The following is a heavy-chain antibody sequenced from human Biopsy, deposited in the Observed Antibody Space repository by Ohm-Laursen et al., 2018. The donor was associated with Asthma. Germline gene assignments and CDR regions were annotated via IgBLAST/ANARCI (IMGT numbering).Heavy chain of an antibody. CDR2: ISVYNGNT. CDR3: ARAVDYSHYYGIDF. D-gene: IGHD3-10*01. V-gene: IGHV1-18*03. CDR1: GYTFNSAG. J-gene: IGHJ6*02. Sequence: ASVKVSCKTSGYTFNSAGITWVRQAPGQGLEWMGWISVYNGNTKVAQKLQDRVTMITDTSTSTAYMELRSLRSDDMAVYFCARAVDYSHYYGIDFWGQGTTVTVS.